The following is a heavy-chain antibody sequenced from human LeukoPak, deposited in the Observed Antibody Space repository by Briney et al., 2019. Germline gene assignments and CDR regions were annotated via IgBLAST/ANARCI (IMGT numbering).Heavy chain of an antibody. CDR1: GFTFSSYW. Sequence: GGSLRLSCAASGFTFSSYWMHWVRQAPGKGLVRVSRINSDGSSTSYADSVKGRFTISRDNAKNTLYLQMNSLRVEGTAVYYCASPSLYDIFSFDYWGQGTLVTVSS. V-gene: IGHV3-74*01. J-gene: IGHJ4*02. D-gene: IGHD3-9*01. CDR2: INSDGSST. CDR3: ASPSLYDIFSFDY.